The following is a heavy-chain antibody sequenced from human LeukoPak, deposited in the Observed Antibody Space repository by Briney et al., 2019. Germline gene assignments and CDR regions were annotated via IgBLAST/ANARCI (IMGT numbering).Heavy chain of an antibody. J-gene: IGHJ5*02. D-gene: IGHD6-19*01. CDR2: INSDGSST. CDR3: ARVRLVPNWFDP. CDR1: GFTFSSYW. V-gene: IGHV3-74*01. Sequence: HSGGSLRLSCAASGFTFSSYWMHWVRQAPGKGLVWVSRINSDGSSTSYADSVKGRFTISRDNAKNTLYLQMNSLRAEDTAVYYCARVRLVPNWFDPWGQGTLVTVSS.